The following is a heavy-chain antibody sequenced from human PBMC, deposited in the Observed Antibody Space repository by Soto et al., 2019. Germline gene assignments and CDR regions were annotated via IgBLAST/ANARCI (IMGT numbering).Heavy chain of an antibody. CDR2: IYHSGST. Sequence: QVQLQESGPGLVKPSGTLSLTCAVSGGSISSSNWWSWVRQPPGKGLEWIGEIYHSGSTNYNPSRKSRVTISVDTSKDQFSLKLSSVTAADTAVYYCASVRGGYYYAMDVWGQGTTVTVSS. CDR1: GGSISSSNW. D-gene: IGHD3-10*02. J-gene: IGHJ6*02. CDR3: ASVRGGYYYAMDV. V-gene: IGHV4-4*02.